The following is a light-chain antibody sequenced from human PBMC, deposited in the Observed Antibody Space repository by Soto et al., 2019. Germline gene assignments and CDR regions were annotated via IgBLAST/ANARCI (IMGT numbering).Light chain of an antibody. Sequence: QVTQSPSSLSASVGDRVTITCRTSQNINIFLNWYQQKPGRAPMVVISAASNLESGVPSRFSGRGSGTEFTLTISNLQPGDSALYFCQESYSTPLAFGGGTRVEIK. J-gene: IGKJ4*01. CDR3: QESYSTPLA. CDR1: QNINIF. CDR2: AAS. V-gene: IGKV1-39*01.